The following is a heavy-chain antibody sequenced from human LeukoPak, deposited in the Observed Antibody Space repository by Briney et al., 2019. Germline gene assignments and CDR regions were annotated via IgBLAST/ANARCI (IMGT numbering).Heavy chain of an antibody. CDR3: ARHRRYNWNAEFDP. D-gene: IGHD1-1*01. Sequence: GESLKISCKGSGYSFNTYWIGWVRQMPGKGLEWMGIIYPGDSDTRYSPSFQGQVTISADKSISTAYLQWSSLKASDTAMYYCARHRRYNWNAEFDPWGQGTLVTVSS. V-gene: IGHV5-51*01. CDR2: IYPGDSDT. CDR1: GYSFNTYW. J-gene: IGHJ5*02.